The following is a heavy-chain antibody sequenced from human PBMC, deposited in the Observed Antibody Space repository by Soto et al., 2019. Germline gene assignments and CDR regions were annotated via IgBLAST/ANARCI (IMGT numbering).Heavy chain of an antibody. CDR1: GGSISSYY. CDR2: IYYSGST. V-gene: IGHV4-59*01. D-gene: IGHD1-26*01. CDR3: ARVPQWELRYYYYGMDV. J-gene: IGHJ6*02. Sequence: TSETLSLTCTVSGGSISSYYWSWIRQPPGKGLEWIGYIYYSGSTNYNPSLKSRVTISADTSKNQFSLKLSSVTAADTAVYYCARVPQWELRYYYYGMDVWGQGTTVTVSS.